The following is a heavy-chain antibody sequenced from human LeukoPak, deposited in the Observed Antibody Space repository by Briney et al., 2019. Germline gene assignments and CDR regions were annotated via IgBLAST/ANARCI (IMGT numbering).Heavy chain of an antibody. Sequence: GASVNVSCTASGYTFTSYAMNWVRQAPGQGLEWMGWINTNTGNPTYAQGFTGRFVFSLDTSVSTAYLQISSLKAEDTAVYYCARDRLAAAITGFDPWGQGTLVTVSS. J-gene: IGHJ5*02. V-gene: IGHV7-4-1*02. CDR2: INTNTGNP. CDR3: ARDRLAAAITGFDP. CDR1: GYTFTSYA. D-gene: IGHD6-13*01.